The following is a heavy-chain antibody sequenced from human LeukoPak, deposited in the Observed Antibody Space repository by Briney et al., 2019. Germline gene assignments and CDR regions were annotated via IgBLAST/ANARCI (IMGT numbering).Heavy chain of an antibody. V-gene: IGHV4-28*03. CDR2: IYYSGST. Sequence: SETLSLTCAVSGYSISSSNWWGWIRQPPGKGLEWIGYIYYSGSTNYNPSLKSRVTISLDTSKNQFSLKLSSVTAADTAVYYCAREKAGGYFDYWGQGTLVTVSS. J-gene: IGHJ4*02. D-gene: IGHD3-16*01. CDR1: GYSISSSNW. CDR3: AREKAGGYFDY.